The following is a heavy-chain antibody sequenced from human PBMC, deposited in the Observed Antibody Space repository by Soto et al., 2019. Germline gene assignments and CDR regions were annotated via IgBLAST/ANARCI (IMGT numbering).Heavy chain of an antibody. J-gene: IGHJ6*02. CDR1: GYTFTSYG. CDR2: ISAYNGNT. V-gene: IGHV1-18*01. Sequence: QVQLVQSGAEVKKPGASVKVSCKASGYTFTSYGISWVRQAPGQGLEWMGWISAYNGNTNYAQKLQGRVTMTTDTSXSXXYMELRSLRSDDTAVYYCARDQVAAAGTSLVPMDVWGQGTTVTVSS. CDR3: ARDQVAAAGTSLVPMDV. D-gene: IGHD6-13*01.